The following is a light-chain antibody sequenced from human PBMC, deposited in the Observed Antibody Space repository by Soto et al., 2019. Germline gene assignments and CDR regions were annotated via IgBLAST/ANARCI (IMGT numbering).Light chain of an antibody. CDR1: QSLLHNNGYNY. Sequence: DIVMTQSPLSLPVTPGEPASISCRSSQSLLHNNGYNYLDWYLQKPGQSPQLLIYLGSNRASGVPDRFSGSGSGTDFTLKISRVEAEDVGVYYCMQALQTPRAFGGGTKVEIK. J-gene: IGKJ4*01. CDR2: LGS. CDR3: MQALQTPRA. V-gene: IGKV2-28*01.